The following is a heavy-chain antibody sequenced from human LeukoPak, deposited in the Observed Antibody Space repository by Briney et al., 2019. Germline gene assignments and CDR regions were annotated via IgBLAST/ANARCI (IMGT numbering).Heavy chain of an antibody. D-gene: IGHD6-13*01. CDR1: GYIFTTYA. Sequence: ASVKVSCKASGYIFTTYAMHWVRQAPGQSLEWMGWINAGNGNTKYSQKFQGRVTITRDTSANIPYLQLSSLRSEDTAAYYCATTRSAGTYRYFQHWGQGTLVTVSS. J-gene: IGHJ1*01. V-gene: IGHV1-3*01. CDR2: INAGNGNT. CDR3: ATTRSAGTYRYFQH.